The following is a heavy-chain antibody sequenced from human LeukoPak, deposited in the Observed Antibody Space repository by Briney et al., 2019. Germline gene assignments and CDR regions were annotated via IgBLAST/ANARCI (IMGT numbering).Heavy chain of an antibody. CDR2: INHSGST. J-gene: IGHJ4*02. V-gene: IGHV4-34*01. CDR1: GGSFSGYY. D-gene: IGHD3-9*01. Sequence: SETLSLTCAVYGGSFSGYYWSWIRQPPGKGLEWIGEINHSGSTNYNPSLKSRVTISVDTSKNQFSLKPSSVTAADTAVYYCATTYYDILTGYYNGGVDYWGQGTLVTVSS. CDR3: ATTYYDILTGYYNGGVDY.